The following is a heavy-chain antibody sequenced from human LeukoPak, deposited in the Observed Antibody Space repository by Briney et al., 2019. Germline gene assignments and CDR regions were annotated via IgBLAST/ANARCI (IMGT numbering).Heavy chain of an antibody. V-gene: IGHV3-23*01. CDR2: ISAGGDRT. D-gene: IGHD1-26*01. J-gene: IGHJ4*02. CDR3: ARSTVGTSCCTAVDY. CDR1: GFTFSTYA. Sequence: GGSLRLACAASGFTFSTYAMTWLRQAPGEGLECGSGISAGGDRTYYADSVKGRFTISRDNSKNTLYLQMNSLRAEDTAEYYCARSTVGTSCCTAVDYWGQGTLVTVSS.